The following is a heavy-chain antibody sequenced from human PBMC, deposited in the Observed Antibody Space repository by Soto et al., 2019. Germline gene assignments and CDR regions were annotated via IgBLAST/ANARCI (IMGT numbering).Heavy chain of an antibody. CDR2: ISGSGGRT. D-gene: IGHD7-27*01. J-gene: IGHJ4*02. CDR1: GFTFSIFA. CDR3: AKEVSLGSTVDLGY. Sequence: AGGSLRLSCAASGFTFSIFAMSWVRQSPGKGLEWVSTISGSGGRTYYADAVKGRFSISRDNSMGTLYLQMKSLRVEDTAIYYCAKEVSLGSTVDLGYWGQGTLVTVSS. V-gene: IGHV3-23*01.